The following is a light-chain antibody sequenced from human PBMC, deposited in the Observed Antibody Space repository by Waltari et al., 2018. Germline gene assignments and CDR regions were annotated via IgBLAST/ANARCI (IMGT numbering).Light chain of an antibody. CDR1: QSLLHSNGYNY. Sequence: DIVMTQSPLSLPVTPGEPASISCRSSQSLLHSNGYNYLDWYLQKPGQSPQLLIYLGSNRASGVPDMFSGSGSGTDFTLKISRVEAEDVGVYYCRQALQTVRTFGQGTKVEIK. J-gene: IGKJ1*01. CDR2: LGS. CDR3: RQALQTVRT. V-gene: IGKV2-28*01.